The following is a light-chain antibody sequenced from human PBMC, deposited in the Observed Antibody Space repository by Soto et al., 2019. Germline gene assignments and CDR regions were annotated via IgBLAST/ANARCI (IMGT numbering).Light chain of an antibody. V-gene: IGKV3-20*01. CDR2: DAS. CDR3: QQSRSSPST. J-gene: IGKJ2*02. Sequence: EIVLTQSPGTLSLSPGESATLSCRASQSVRNVYLAWYQQKPGQAPRLLIYDASNRATGIPDRFSGSGSGTDFTLTINRLESEDFAVYYCQQSRSSPSTFGQGTKLEIK. CDR1: QSVRNVY.